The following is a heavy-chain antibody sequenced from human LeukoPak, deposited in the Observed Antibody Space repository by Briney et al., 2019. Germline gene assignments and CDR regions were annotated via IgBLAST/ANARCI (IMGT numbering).Heavy chain of an antibody. CDR2: MNPNSGGT. CDR3: AINKAAKSLDY. V-gene: IGHV1-2*02. J-gene: IGHJ4*02. D-gene: IGHD6-25*01. Sequence: ASVKVSCKASGYTFTDYYIHWVRQAPGQGLEWMAWMNPNSGGTSYAQKFQGRVTMTRDTSISTGYMELSRLRFDGTAVYYCAINKAAKSLDYWGQGTLVTVSS. CDR1: GYTFTDYY.